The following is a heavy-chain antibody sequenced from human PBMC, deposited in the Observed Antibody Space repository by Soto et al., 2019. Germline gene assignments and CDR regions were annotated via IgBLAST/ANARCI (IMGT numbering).Heavy chain of an antibody. V-gene: IGHV4-34*01. CDR1: GGSFSGNY. Sequence: ETLSLTCTVSGGSFSGNYCCWIRLPPGTGLEWIGCINHSGSTNYNPSLKSRVTISVDTSKNQFSLKLSSVTAADTAVYYCASYCSSTSCYDRFCFDYWGQGTLVTVSS. D-gene: IGHD2-2*01. CDR2: INHSGST. CDR3: ASYCSSTSCYDRFCFDY. J-gene: IGHJ4*02.